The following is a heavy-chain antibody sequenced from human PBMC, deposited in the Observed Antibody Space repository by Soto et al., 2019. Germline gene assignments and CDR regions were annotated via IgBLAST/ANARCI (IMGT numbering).Heavy chain of an antibody. V-gene: IGHV4-61*01. Sequence: PSETLSLTCTVSGGSVSSGSYYWSWIRQPPGKGLEWIGYIYYSGSTNYNPSLKSRVTISVDTSKNQFSLKLSSVTAADTAVYYCARGPIAVAGYNWFDPWGQGTLVTVSS. CDR1: GGSVSSGSYY. CDR3: ARGPIAVAGYNWFDP. CDR2: IYYSGST. D-gene: IGHD6-19*01. J-gene: IGHJ5*02.